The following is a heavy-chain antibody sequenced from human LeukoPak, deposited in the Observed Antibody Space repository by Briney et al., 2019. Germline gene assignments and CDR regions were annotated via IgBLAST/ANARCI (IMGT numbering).Heavy chain of an antibody. CDR3: AKAISFIVATIYDY. CDR1: GFTFSSYA. V-gene: IGHV3-23*01. CDR2: ISGSGGST. J-gene: IGHJ4*02. D-gene: IGHD5-12*01. Sequence: GGSLRLSCAASGFTFSSYAMSWVRQAPGKGLEWVSAISGSGGSTYYADSVKGRFTISRDNSKNTLYLQMNSLRAEDTAVYYCAKAISFIVATIYDYWGQGILVTVSS.